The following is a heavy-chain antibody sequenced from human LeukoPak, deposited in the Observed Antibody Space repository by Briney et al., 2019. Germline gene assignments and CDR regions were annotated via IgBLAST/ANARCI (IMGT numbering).Heavy chain of an antibody. CDR2: ISGSGGST. Sequence: GGSLRLSCAASGFTFSSYAMSWVRQAPGKGLEWVSAISGSGGSTYYADSVKGRFTISRDNSKNTPYLQMNSLRAEDTAVYYCATEEAVGGVIIHDYNWFDPWGQGTLVTVSS. D-gene: IGHD3-10*01. V-gene: IGHV3-23*01. J-gene: IGHJ5*02. CDR3: ATEEAVGGVIIHDYNWFDP. CDR1: GFTFSSYA.